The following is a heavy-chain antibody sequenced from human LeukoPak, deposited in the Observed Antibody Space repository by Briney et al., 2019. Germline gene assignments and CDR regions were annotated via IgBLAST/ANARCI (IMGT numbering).Heavy chain of an antibody. CDR3: ANDGGKISY. D-gene: IGHD2-15*01. V-gene: IGHV3-33*06. Sequence: PGGSLRLSCAASGFTFSSYGMHWVRQAPGKGLEWVAVIWYDGSNKYYADSVKGRFTISRDNSKNTLYPQMNSLRAEDTAVYYCANDGGKISYWGQGTLVTVSS. CDR1: GFTFSSYG. J-gene: IGHJ4*02. CDR2: IWYDGSNK.